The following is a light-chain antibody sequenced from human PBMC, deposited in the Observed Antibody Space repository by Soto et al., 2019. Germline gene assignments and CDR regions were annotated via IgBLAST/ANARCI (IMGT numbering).Light chain of an antibody. V-gene: IGLV1-51*01. Sequence: QSALTQPPSLSAAPGQRVTISCSGSTSNIGNNYVSWYQQVPRTAPKLLIYDTDQRPPGIPNRFSGSKSGTTATLAITGLQTGDEADYFCGSWDSDLDSVLFGGGTQLTVL. CDR1: TSNIGNNY. CDR2: DTD. J-gene: IGLJ3*02. CDR3: GSWDSDLDSVL.